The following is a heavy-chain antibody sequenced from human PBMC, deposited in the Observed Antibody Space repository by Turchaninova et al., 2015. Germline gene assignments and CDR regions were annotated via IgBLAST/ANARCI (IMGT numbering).Heavy chain of an antibody. CDR2: INHSGYT. CDR1: GGSFNNDY. D-gene: IGHD3-10*01. Sequence: QVPLQQWGAGLLKPSETLSLTCAVYGGSFNNDYGSWLRQSPGKGLEWIGEINHSGYTNYSPSLKSRVTISVDTSKNQFSLKVKSVTAADTAIYYCARGGVYYFDYWGQGTLVTVSS. V-gene: IGHV4-34*02. J-gene: IGHJ4*02. CDR3: ARGGVYYFDY.